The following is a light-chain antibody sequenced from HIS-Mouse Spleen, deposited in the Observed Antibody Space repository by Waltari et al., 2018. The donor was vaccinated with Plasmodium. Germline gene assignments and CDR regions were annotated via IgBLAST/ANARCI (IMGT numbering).Light chain of an antibody. CDR3: NSRDSSGTHGV. Sequence: SSELTQDPAVSVALGQTVRITCQGDSLRSYYASWYQQKPGTAPVLVIYGKNNRPSGIPDRFSGLRSGNTASLDITGAQAEDEADYYCNSRDSSGTHGVFGGGTKLTVL. CDR2: GKN. CDR1: SLRSYY. V-gene: IGLV3-19*01. J-gene: IGLJ2*01.